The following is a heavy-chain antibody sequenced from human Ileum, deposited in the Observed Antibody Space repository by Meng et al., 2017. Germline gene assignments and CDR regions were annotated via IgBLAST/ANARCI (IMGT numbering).Heavy chain of an antibody. CDR2: AST. Sequence: VRLQESGPGLVRPAGPLSLICTVSGGSVSSDGFQWGWVRQPPGKGLEWIGYASTNYNPSLKSRVTISLDTSKNQFSLELSSVTAADTAVYYCARDHWGSLDYWGQGILVTVSS. J-gene: IGHJ4*02. V-gene: IGHV4-61*08. CDR1: GGSVSSDGFQ. D-gene: IGHD7-27*01. CDR3: ARDHWGSLDY.